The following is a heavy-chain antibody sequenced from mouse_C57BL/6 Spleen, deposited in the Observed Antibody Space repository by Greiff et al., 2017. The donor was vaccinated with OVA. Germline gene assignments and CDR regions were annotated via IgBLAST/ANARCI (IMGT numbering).Heavy chain of an antibody. CDR2: IHPNSGST. Sequence: QVQLQQPGAELVKPGASVKLSCKASGYTFTSYWMHWVKQRPGQGLEWIGMIHPNSGSTNYNEKFKSKATLTVDKSSSTAYMQLSSLTSEDSAVYYCARRGYYGSSDYWSQGTTLTVSS. CDR1: GYTFTSYW. D-gene: IGHD1-1*01. CDR3: ARRGYYGSSDY. V-gene: IGHV1-64*01. J-gene: IGHJ2*01.